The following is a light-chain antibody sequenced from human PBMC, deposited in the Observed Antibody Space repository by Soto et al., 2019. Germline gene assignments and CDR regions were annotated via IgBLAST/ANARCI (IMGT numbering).Light chain of an antibody. CDR3: QQYYSTPWT. Sequence: VLTKPPNPLPFSLGGMPTINSKSGQRVYYTSNNRNYLAGYRQNPGQPPKRLIYWASTRESGVPDRFSGSGSGTDFTLTISSLQAEDVAVYYCQQYYSTPWTFGQGTKVEIK. CDR2: WAS. V-gene: IGKV4-1*01. J-gene: IGKJ1*01. CDR1: QRVYYTSNNRNY.